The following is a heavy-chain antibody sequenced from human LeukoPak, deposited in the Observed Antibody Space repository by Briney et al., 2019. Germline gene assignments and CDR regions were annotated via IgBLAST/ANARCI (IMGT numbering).Heavy chain of an antibody. Sequence: SETLSLTCAVYGGSFSGYYWSWIRQPPGKGLEWIGEINHSGSTNYNPSLKSRVTISVDTSKNQFSLKLSSVTAADTAVYYCAKDPHPYGSGSSIYFQHWGQGTLVTVSS. CDR3: AKDPHPYGSGSSIYFQH. D-gene: IGHD3-10*01. CDR1: GGSFSGYY. V-gene: IGHV4-34*01. CDR2: INHSGST. J-gene: IGHJ1*01.